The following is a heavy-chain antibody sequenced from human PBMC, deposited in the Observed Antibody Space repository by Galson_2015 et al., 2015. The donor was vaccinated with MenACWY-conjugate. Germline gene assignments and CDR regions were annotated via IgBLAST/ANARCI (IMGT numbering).Heavy chain of an antibody. CDR2: IWDDGSYK. V-gene: IGHV3-33*01. CDR3: ARVFDTWYMDV. CDR1: GFTFGDYG. Sequence: SLRLSCAASGFTFGDYGMNWVRQAPAKGLEWVALIWDDGSYKYYADSVKGRFTISRDNSKNTLYLQMNSLRAEDTAVYYCARVFDTWYMDVWGKGTTVTVSS. J-gene: IGHJ6*03. D-gene: IGHD3-3*01.